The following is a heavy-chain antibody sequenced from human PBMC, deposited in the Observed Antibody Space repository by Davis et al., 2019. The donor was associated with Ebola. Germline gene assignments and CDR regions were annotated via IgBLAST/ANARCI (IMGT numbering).Heavy chain of an antibody. CDR1: GYTFTNYY. CDR2: INDGRT. CDR3: TTPGGQDSGYDVFDI. Sequence: ASVKVSCKASGYTFTNYYMHWVRQAPGQGLEWMGMINDGRTIYAQKFQGRVTVTRDTSTTTVYMDLSSLRSEDTALYYCTTPGGQDSGYDVFDIWGQGTMVTVSS. D-gene: IGHD5-12*01. V-gene: IGHV1-46*03. J-gene: IGHJ3*02.